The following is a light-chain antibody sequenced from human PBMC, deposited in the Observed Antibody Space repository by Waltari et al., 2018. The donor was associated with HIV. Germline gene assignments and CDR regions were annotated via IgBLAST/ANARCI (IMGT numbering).Light chain of an antibody. V-gene: IGKV3-20*01. CDR1: QSISNNF. CDR3: HQYGTAPRT. CDR2: TSL. J-gene: IGKJ1*01. Sequence: EIVLTQSPDTLSLSPGDRAIVSCRATQSISNNFLAWFQQKPGQPPRLLIYTSLIRATGIPDRFSGSGAGTDFTLSISKLEPEDFAVYYCHQYGTAPRTFGQGTRVEI.